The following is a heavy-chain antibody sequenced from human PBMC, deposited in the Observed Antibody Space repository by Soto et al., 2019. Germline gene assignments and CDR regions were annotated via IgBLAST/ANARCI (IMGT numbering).Heavy chain of an antibody. CDR1: GFTVSSNY. CDR2: IYSGGST. Sequence: GGSLRLSCAASGFTVSSNYMSWVRQAPGKGLEWVSVIYSGGSTYYADSVKSRFTISRDNAKNSLYLQMNSLRAEDTAVYYCARTSSRTNWFDPWGQGTLVTVSS. CDR3: ARTSSRTNWFDP. J-gene: IGHJ5*02. V-gene: IGHV3-66*01.